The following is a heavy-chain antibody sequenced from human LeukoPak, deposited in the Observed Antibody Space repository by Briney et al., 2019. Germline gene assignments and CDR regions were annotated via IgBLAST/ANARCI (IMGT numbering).Heavy chain of an antibody. Sequence: GGSLRLSCAASGFTFSNYWMQWVRHAPGKGLVWVSRINGDASSISYADSVKGRFTISRDNAKNTLYLQMNSLRVEATAVYYCARVWDKADYWGQGTLVTVSS. CDR3: ARVWDKADY. J-gene: IGHJ4*02. D-gene: IGHD1-26*01. CDR2: INGDASSI. V-gene: IGHV3-74*01. CDR1: GFTFSNYW.